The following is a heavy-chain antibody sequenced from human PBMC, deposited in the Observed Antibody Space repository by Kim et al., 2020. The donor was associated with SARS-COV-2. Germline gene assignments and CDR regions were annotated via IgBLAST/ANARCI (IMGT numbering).Heavy chain of an antibody. V-gene: IGHV3-72*01. Sequence: GGSLRLSCAASGFTFSDHYMDWVRQAPGKGLEWVGRTRNKANSYTTEYAASVKGRFTISRDDSKNSLYLQMNSLKTDDTAVYYCARTIAVAGHYYFDSWGQGTLVTVSP. CDR3: ARTIAVAGHYYFDS. D-gene: IGHD6-19*01. CDR2: TRNKANSYTT. CDR1: GFTFSDHY. J-gene: IGHJ4*02.